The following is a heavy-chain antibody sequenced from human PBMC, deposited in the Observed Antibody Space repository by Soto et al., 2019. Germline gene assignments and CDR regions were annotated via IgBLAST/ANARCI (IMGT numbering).Heavy chain of an antibody. V-gene: IGHV4-4*07. CDR3: ARVLEDYWYFDL. D-gene: IGHD3-3*01. CDR2: IYTSGST. CDR1: GGSLMSYD. J-gene: IGHJ2*01. Sequence: SVTLSHWCTVAGGSLMSYDWSWIRQHAGKGLEWIGRIYTSGSTNYNPSLKSRVTMSVDTSKNQFSLKLSSVTAADTAVYYCARVLEDYWYFDLWGRGNLVSVSS.